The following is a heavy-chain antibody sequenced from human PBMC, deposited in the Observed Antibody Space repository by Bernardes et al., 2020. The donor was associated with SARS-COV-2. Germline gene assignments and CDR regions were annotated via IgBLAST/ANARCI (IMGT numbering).Heavy chain of an antibody. CDR1: GFTFSSYS. D-gene: IGHD3-9*01. J-gene: IGHJ3*01. CDR3: ARDAHYDILTGYYTY. Sequence: GGSLRLSCAASGFTFSSYSMNWVRQAPGKGLEWVSSISSSSSYIYYADSVKGRFTISRDNAKNSLYLQMNSLRAEDTAVYYCARDAHYDILTGYYTYWGPGTMVHVSS. V-gene: IGHV3-21*01. CDR2: ISSSSSYI.